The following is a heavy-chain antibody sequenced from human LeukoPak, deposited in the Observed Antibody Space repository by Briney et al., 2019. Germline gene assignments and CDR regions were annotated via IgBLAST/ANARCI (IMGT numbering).Heavy chain of an antibody. J-gene: IGHJ6*02. CDR3: ARTRRAKYYYYYYGMDV. V-gene: IGHV4-61*02. Sequence: PSQTLCLTCTVSGGSISSGSYYWSWIRQPAGKGLEWIGRIYTSGSTNYNPSLKSRVTISVDTSKNQFSLKLSSVTAADTAVYYCARTRRAKYYYYYYGMDVWGQGTTVTVSS. CDR1: GGSISSGSYY. CDR2: IYTSGST.